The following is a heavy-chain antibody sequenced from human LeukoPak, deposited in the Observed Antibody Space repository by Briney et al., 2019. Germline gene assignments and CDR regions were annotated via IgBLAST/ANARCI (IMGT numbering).Heavy chain of an antibody. J-gene: IGHJ3*02. D-gene: IGHD3-22*01. Sequence: AGGSLRLSCAASGFTFSSYWMSWVRQAPGKGLEWVANIKHDGSEKYYVDSVKGRFTISRDNAKNSLYLQMNSLRAEDTAVYYCARDPPKGYYYDSSGSTPTDAFDIWGQGTMVTVSS. CDR3: ARDPPKGYYYDSSGSTPTDAFDI. V-gene: IGHV3-7*01. CDR1: GFTFSSYW. CDR2: IKHDGSEK.